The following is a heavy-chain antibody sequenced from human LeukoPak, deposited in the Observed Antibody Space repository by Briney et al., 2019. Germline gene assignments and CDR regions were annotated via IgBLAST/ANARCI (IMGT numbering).Heavy chain of an antibody. V-gene: IGHV4-39*01. J-gene: IGHJ5*02. CDR1: GGSISSSSYY. CDR2: IYYSGST. Sequence: PSETLSLTCTVSGGSISSSSYYWGWLRQPPGKGLEWIGSIYYSGSTYYNPSLKSRVTISVATSKNQFSLKLSSVTAADTAVYYCASSESVPWGQGTLVTVSS. CDR3: ASSESVP.